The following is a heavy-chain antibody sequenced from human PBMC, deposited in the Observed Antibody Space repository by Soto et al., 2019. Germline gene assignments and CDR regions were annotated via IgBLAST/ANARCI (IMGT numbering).Heavy chain of an antibody. J-gene: IGHJ4*02. D-gene: IGHD1-1*01. CDR1: GFSLSTSGMC. Sequence: VSGPTLVNPTQTLTLTCTFSGFSLSTSGMCVSWIRQPPGKALEWLALIDWDDDKYYSTSLKTRLTISKDTSKNQVVLTMTNMDPVDTATYYCARMSGNWNHRGFDYWGQGTLVTVSS. CDR3: ARMSGNWNHRGFDY. CDR2: IDWDDDK. V-gene: IGHV2-70*01.